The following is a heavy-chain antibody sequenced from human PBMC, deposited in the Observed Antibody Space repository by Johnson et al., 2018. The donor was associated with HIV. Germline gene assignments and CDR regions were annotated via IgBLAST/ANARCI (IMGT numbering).Heavy chain of an antibody. J-gene: IGHJ3*02. CDR2: ISHDGNKK. CDR3: ARDGRYCSGGSCPDAFDI. D-gene: IGHD2-15*01. V-gene: IGHV3-30*03. Sequence: QVQLVESGGGVVQPGRSLRLSCAASGFTFSTFGMHWVRQAPGKGLEWVAFISHDGNKKYYADFLKGRFPISRENSKTTLYLQMKSLRAEDTSVYYCARDGRYCSGGSCPDAFDIWGQGTMVTVSS. CDR1: GFTFSTFG.